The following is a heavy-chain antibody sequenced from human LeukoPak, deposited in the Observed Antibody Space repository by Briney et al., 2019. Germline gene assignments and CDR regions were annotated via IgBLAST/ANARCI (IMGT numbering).Heavy chain of an antibody. CDR3: ARELSREVTLDY. V-gene: IGHV3-74*01. CDR2: INTDGSST. J-gene: IGHJ4*01. Sequence: GGSLRLSCAVSGFTFISYGMQWVRQAPGKGLAWVSRINTDGSSTTYADSVKGRFTISRDNAKNTLYLQMNSLRAEDTAVYYCARELSREVTLDYWVEGTLVTVSS. D-gene: IGHD2-21*02. CDR1: GFTFISYG.